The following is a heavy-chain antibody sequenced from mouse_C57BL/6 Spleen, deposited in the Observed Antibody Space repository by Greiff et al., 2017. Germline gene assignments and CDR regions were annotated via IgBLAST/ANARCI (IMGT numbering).Heavy chain of an antibody. Sequence: VQLQQSGPGLVQPSQSLSITCTVSGFSLTSYGVHWVRQSPGKGLEWLGVIWRGGSTDYNAAFMSRLSITKDNSKSQVFFTMNSLQADDTAIYYCAKAYYRNWEYYFDYWGQGTTPTVSS. V-gene: IGHV2-5*01. CDR1: GFSLTSYG. J-gene: IGHJ2*01. D-gene: IGHD2-10*01. CDR2: IWRGGST. CDR3: AKAYYRNWEYYFDY.